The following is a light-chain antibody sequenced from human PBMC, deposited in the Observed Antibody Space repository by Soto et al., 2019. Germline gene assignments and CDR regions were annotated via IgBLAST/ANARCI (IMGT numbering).Light chain of an antibody. CDR1: QSLSSSY. CDR3: QQYNSYAYT. V-gene: IGKV3-20*01. Sequence: EVVLTQSPGTLSLSAGERATLSCRASQSLSSSYLAWYQQKPGQAPRLLIYAASTRATGIPARFSGSGSGTEFTLTISSLQPDDFATYCCQQYNSYAYTFGQGTKVDIK. CDR2: AAS. J-gene: IGKJ2*01.